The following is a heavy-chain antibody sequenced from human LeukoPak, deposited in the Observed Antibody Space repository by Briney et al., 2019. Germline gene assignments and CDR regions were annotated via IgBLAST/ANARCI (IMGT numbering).Heavy chain of an antibody. CDR1: GGSISSSSYY. CDR2: IYYSGST. CDR3: AREGPSSGGQYDFWSGYWNYYYYYMDV. V-gene: IGHV4-39*07. J-gene: IGHJ6*03. Sequence: SETLSLTCTVSGGSISSSSYYWGWIRQPPGKGLEWIGSIYYSGSTYYNPSLKSRVTISVDTSKNQFSLKLSSVTAADTAVYYCAREGPSSGGQYDFWSGYWNYYYYYMDVWGKGTTVTVSS. D-gene: IGHD3-3*01.